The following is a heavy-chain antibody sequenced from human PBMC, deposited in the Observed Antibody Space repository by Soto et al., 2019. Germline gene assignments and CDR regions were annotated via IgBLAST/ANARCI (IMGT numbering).Heavy chain of an antibody. J-gene: IGHJ6*02. CDR2: IYYSGST. D-gene: IGHD6-6*01. CDR1: GGSISSYY. CDR3: ARVSSSSAFDYYYYGMDV. V-gene: IGHV4-59*12. Sequence: QVQLQESGPGLVKPSETLSLTCTVSGGSISSYYWSWIRQPPGKGLEWIGYIYYSGSTYYNPSLKSRVTISVDTSKNQFSLKLSSVTAADTAVYYCARVSSSSAFDYYYYGMDVWGQGTTVTVSS.